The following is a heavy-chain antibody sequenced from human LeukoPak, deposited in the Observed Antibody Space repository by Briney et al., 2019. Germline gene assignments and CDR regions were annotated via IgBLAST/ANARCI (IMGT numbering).Heavy chain of an antibody. V-gene: IGHV3-21*01. J-gene: IGHJ5*02. CDR2: ISSSSSYI. Sequence: GGSLRLSCAASGFTFSSYSMNWVRQAPGRGLEWVSSISSSSSYIYYADSVKGRFTISRDNAKNSLYLQMNSLRAEDTAVYYCARAGYCSSTSCFSGNWFDPWGQGTLVTVSS. D-gene: IGHD2-2*01. CDR1: GFTFSSYS. CDR3: ARAGYCSSTSCFSGNWFDP.